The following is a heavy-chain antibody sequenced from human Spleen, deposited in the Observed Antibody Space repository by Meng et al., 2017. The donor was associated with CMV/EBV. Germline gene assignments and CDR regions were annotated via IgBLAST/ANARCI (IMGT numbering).Heavy chain of an antibody. CDR3: ARDRYYGSGTYYY. CDR2: ISSSGSTI. J-gene: IGHJ4*02. CDR1: GFTFSAYY. Sequence: CAASGFTFSAYYISWIRQAPGKGLEWISYISSSGSTIYYADSVKGRFTVSRDNAKKLLYLQINSLRAEDTAVYYCARDRYYGSGTYYYWGQGTLVTVSS. D-gene: IGHD3-10*01. V-gene: IGHV3-11*01.